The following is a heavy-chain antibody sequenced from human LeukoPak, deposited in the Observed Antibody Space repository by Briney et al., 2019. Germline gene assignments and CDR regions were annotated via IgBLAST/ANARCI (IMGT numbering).Heavy chain of an antibody. CDR3: ARVKRAVGVLAWGPKPSLDYAFDV. CDR2: INHSGST. V-gene: IGHV4-34*01. Sequence: TSETLSLTCAVYGGSFSGYYWSWIRQPPGKGREWMGEINHSGSTNYNPSLKRRVTICGDTCGNQLSLRLSCVAAADTAVYYCARVKRAVGVLAWGPKPSLDYAFDVWGQGTTITVSS. CDR1: GGSFSGYY. D-gene: IGHD1-26*01. J-gene: IGHJ3*01.